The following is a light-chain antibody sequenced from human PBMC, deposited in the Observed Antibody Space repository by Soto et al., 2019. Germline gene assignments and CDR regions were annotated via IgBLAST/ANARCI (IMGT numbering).Light chain of an antibody. J-gene: IGKJ1*01. CDR2: AAS. CDR3: HQYYSSAVT. V-gene: IGKV1-39*01. Sequence: DIQMTQSPSSLSASVGDRVTITCRASQSISSYLNWYQQKPGKAPKLLIYAASSLQSGVPSRFSGSGSGTDFTLTISSLQAEDVAVYYCHQYYSSAVTFGQGTKVDIK. CDR1: QSISSY.